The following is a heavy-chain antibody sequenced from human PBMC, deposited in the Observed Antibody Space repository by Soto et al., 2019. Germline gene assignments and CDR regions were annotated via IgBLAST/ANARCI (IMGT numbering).Heavy chain of an antibody. D-gene: IGHD3-3*01. J-gene: IGHJ1*01. Sequence: PGGSLRLSCAAAGFTFSSYAKTWARQAPGKGLEWVANINQHGSETYYVDSVKGRFTISRDNAKNSLYLQMNSLRAEDTAVYYCARAPTYYDFWGGYKYFQHWGQGTLVTVSS. CDR2: INQHGSET. CDR3: ARAPTYYDFWGGYKYFQH. CDR1: GFTFSSYA. V-gene: IGHV3-7*01.